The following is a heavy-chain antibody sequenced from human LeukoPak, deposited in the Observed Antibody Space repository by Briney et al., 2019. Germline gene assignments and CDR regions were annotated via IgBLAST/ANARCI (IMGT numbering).Heavy chain of an antibody. CDR1: GGSISSYY. J-gene: IGHJ6*02. CDR3: ARLNSRPRYGMDV. CDR2: IYTSGST. Sequence: PSETLSLTCTVSGGSISSYYWGWIRQPAGKGLEWIGRIYTSGSTNYNPSLKSRVTMSVDTSKNQFSLKLSSVTAADTAVYYCARLNSRPRYGMDVWGQGTTVTVSS. D-gene: IGHD6-6*01. V-gene: IGHV4-4*07.